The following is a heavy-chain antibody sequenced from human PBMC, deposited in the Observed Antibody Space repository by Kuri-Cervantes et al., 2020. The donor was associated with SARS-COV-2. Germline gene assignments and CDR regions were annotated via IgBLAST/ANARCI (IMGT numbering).Heavy chain of an antibody. Sequence: GESLKISCAVSGLTFSSRSMNWVRQAPGMGLEWVSHIDASGKSRYYIDSVQGRFTISRDNARNSLYLQMNSLTEEDTAVYYCSTTWDHWGQGTLVTCYS. D-gene: IGHD1-14*01. CDR3: STTWDH. CDR2: IDASGKSR. V-gene: IGHV3-48*02. CDR1: GLTFSSRS. J-gene: IGHJ4*02.